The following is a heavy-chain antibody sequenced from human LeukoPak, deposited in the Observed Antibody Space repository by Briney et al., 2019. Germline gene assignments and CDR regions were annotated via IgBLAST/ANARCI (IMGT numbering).Heavy chain of an antibody. V-gene: IGHV3-53*01. CDR2: IYSGGKT. J-gene: IGHJ4*02. D-gene: IGHD2-2*01. CDR1: GFTVGNSY. CDR3: VRERCTTTGCHGQFDY. Sequence: PGGSLRLSCAASGFTVGNSYMSWVRQAPGKGLEWVSVIYSGGKTDYADSVKGQYTISRDNSKNTLYLQMNSLRADDTAVYYCVRERCTTTGCHGQFDYWGQGTLVTVSS.